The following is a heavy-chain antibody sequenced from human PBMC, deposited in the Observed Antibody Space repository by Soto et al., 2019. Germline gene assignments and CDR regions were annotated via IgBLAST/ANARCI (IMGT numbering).Heavy chain of an antibody. CDR3: ARHLGSRAFDI. J-gene: IGHJ3*02. CDR1: GYSFTSYW. V-gene: IGHV5-51*01. Sequence: GESLKISCKGSGYSFTSYWIGWVRQMPGKGLEWMGIIYPGDSDTRYSPSFQGQVTISADKSISTAYLQWSSLKASDSAVYYWARHLGSRAFDIWGQGTMVTVSS. CDR2: IYPGDSDT. D-gene: IGHD3-16*01.